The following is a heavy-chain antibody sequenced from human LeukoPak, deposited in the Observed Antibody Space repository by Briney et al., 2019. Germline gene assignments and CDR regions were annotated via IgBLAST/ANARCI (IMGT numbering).Heavy chain of an antibody. J-gene: IGHJ6*03. CDR2: IYYSGST. Sequence: PSETLSLTCTVSGGSISSSSYYWGWIRQPPGKGLEWIGSIYYSGSTYYNPSLKSRVTISVDTSKNQFSLKLSSVTAADTAVYYSARGYCSGGSCYSYYYYNYMDVWGKGTTVTLSS. V-gene: IGHV4-39*07. D-gene: IGHD2-15*01. CDR1: GGSISSSSYY. CDR3: ARGYCSGGSCYSYYYYNYMDV.